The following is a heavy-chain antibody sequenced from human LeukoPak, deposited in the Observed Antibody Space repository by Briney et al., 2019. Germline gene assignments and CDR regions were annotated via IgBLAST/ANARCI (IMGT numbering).Heavy chain of an antibody. CDR1: GFTFSSYS. V-gene: IGHV3-33*05. CDR2: MSNSGENT. D-gene: IGHD3-10*01. Sequence: PGRSLRLSCAASGFTFSSYSMQWVRQTPGKGLEWVGIMSNSGENTFYGEAVKGRFTISRDNSQNTLYLQMNSLRAEDTAVYYCAREAYGSGNYPFDYWGQGTLVTVSS. CDR3: AREAYGSGNYPFDY. J-gene: IGHJ4*02.